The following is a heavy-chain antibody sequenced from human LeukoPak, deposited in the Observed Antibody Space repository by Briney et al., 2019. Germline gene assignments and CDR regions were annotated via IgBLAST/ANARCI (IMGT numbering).Heavy chain of an antibody. CDR2: IYYSGST. J-gene: IGHJ3*02. Sequence: SETLSLTCTVSGGSISSYYWSWIRQPPGKGLEWIGYIYYSGSTNYNPSLKSRVTISVDTSKNQFSLKLSSVTAADTAVYYCARNGAVDWDAEYAFDIWGQGTRVTVSS. V-gene: IGHV4-59*01. D-gene: IGHD3/OR15-3a*01. CDR3: ARNGAVDWDAEYAFDI. CDR1: GGSISSYY.